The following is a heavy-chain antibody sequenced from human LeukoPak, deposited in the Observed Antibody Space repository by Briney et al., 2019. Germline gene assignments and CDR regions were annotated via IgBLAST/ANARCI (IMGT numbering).Heavy chain of an antibody. Sequence: GGSLRLSCAASGFTFSSYWMSWMRQAPGKGLEWVANIKYDGSEDYYVDSVKGRFTISRDNAKNTLYLQLNSLRVEDTAVYYCKSGGAAPGSFDYWGQGTLVTVSP. CDR3: KSGGAAPGSFDY. V-gene: IGHV3-7*01. J-gene: IGHJ4*02. D-gene: IGHD1-1*01. CDR1: GFTFSSYW. CDR2: IKYDGSED.